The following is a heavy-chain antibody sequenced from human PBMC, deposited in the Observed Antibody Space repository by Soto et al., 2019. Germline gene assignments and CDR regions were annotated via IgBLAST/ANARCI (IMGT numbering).Heavy chain of an antibody. CDR1: GFTFSNYY. CDR2: ISSTGRTI. Sequence: GGSLRLSCGASGFTFSNYYMSWILQAPGKGLEWVSYISSTGRTIYYADSVKGRFTVSRDNAQNSPSLKLNSLRVEDTALYYCARSYSSGWAFDYWGQGTQVTVSS. J-gene: IGHJ4*02. D-gene: IGHD6-19*01. V-gene: IGHV3-11*01. CDR3: ARSYSSGWAFDY.